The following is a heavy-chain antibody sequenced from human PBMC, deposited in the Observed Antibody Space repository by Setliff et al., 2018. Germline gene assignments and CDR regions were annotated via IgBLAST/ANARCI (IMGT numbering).Heavy chain of an antibody. CDR2: IIPILGIA. CDR3: ARALVVAAAFDI. J-gene: IGHJ3*02. Sequence: SVKVSCKASGYTFTSYDINWVRQATGQGLEWMGGIIPILGIANYAQKFQGRVTITADKSTSTAYMELSSLRSEDTAVYYCARALVVAAAFDIWGQGTMVTVSS. V-gene: IGHV1-69*10. CDR1: GYTFTSYD. D-gene: IGHD2-15*01.